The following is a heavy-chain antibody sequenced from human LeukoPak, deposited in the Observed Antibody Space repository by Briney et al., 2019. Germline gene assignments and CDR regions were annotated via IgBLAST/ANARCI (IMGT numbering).Heavy chain of an antibody. CDR3: ARDHGDYVPYYYYYYMDV. V-gene: IGHV3-33*01. CDR2: IWYDGSNK. Sequence: GGSLGLSCAASGFTFSSYGMHWVRQAPGKGLEWVAVIWYDGSNKYYADSVKGRFTISRDNSKNTLYLQVNSLRAEDTAVYYCARDHGDYVPYYYYYYMDVWGKGTTVTVSS. D-gene: IGHD4-17*01. CDR1: GFTFSSYG. J-gene: IGHJ6*03.